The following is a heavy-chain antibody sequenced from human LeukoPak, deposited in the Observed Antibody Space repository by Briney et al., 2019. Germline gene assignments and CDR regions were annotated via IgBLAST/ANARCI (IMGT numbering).Heavy chain of an antibody. J-gene: IGHJ4*02. V-gene: IGHV5-51*01. CDR2: IYPGDSDT. CDR1: ENSFTNCW. CDR3: ARSIDSTTSTLPY. Sequence: GEPLKISCKGSENSFTNCWIVWVRQMPGKGLEWVGIIYPGDSDTRYSPTFQGQVTISADRSTTTAYLQWSGLKASDTAMYYCARSIDSTTSTLPYWGQGTQVTVSS. D-gene: IGHD5-24*01.